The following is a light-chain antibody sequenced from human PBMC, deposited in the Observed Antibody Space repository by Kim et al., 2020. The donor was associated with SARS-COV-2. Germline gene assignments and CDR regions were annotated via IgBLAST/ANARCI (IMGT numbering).Light chain of an antibody. Sequence: QPVLTQSPSASASLGASVKLTCTLSSGHSSYAIAWHQQQPEKGPRYLMKLNSDGSHSKGDGIPDRFSGSSSGAERYLTISSRQSEDEADYYCQTWGTGIQVFGGGTQLTVL. CDR3: QTWGTGIQV. CDR1: SGHSSYA. CDR2: LNSDGSH. V-gene: IGLV4-69*01. J-gene: IGLJ3*02.